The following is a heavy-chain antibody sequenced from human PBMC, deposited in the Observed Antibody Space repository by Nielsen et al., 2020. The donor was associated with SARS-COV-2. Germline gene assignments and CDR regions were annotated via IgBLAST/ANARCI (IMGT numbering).Heavy chain of an antibody. CDR3: AKGAYGGPFDY. Sequence: GESLKISCAVSGISFSDYGMHWVRQAPGKGLEWVAYIRYNGGNKYYADSVKGRFTIFRDNSENTLYLQMSSLGGEDTAVYYCAKGAYGGPFDYWGQGALVTVSS. CDR1: GISFSDYG. V-gene: IGHV3-30*02. CDR2: IRYNGGNK. D-gene: IGHD3-10*01. J-gene: IGHJ4*02.